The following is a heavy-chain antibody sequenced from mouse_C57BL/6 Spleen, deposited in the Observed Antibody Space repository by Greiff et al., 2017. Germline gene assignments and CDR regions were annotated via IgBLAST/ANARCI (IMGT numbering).Heavy chain of an antibody. CDR3: ARSGYGSGNAMDY. CDR2: IYPGSGNT. CDR1: GYTFTDYY. Sequence: VMLVESGAELVRPGASVKLSCKASGYTFTDYYINWVKQRPGQGLEWIARIYPGSGNTYYNEKFKGKATLTAEKSSSTAYMQLSSLTSEDSAVYFGARSGYGSGNAMDYWGQGTSVTVSS. J-gene: IGHJ4*01. D-gene: IGHD1-1*01. V-gene: IGHV1-76*01.